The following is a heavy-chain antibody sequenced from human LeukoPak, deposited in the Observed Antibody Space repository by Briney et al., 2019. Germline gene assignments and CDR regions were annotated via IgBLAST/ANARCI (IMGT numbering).Heavy chain of an antibody. J-gene: IGHJ4*02. D-gene: IGHD6-6*01. CDR2: ISSSSSYI. CDR1: GFTFSSYS. CDR3: ARVRAARFPDYFDY. V-gene: IGHV3-21*01. Sequence: GGSLRLSCAASGFTFSSYSMNWVRQAPGKGLEWVSSISSSSSYIYYADSVKGRFTISRDNAKNSPYLQMNSLRAEDTAVYYCARVRAARFPDYFDYWGQGTLVTVSS.